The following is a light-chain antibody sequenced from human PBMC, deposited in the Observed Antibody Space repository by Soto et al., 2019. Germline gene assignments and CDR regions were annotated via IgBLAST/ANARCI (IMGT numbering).Light chain of an antibody. CDR2: AAS. CDR3: QQSYNTPS. J-gene: IGKJ5*01. Sequence: DIQMTQSPATLSGSVGDRVTITCRASQSFTRWLAWYQQKPGKAPNLLIYAASSLRSGVPSKFSGSGSGTDFTLTISSLQPEDAATYYCQQSYNTPSFGQGTRLEI. V-gene: IGKV1-39*01. CDR1: QSFTRW.